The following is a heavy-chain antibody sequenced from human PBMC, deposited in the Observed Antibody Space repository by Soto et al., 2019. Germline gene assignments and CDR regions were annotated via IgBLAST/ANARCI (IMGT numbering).Heavy chain of an antibody. CDR1: GYTFTIYG. D-gene: IGHD3-3*01. CDR3: ARDEWSTATSNDY. CDR2: ISAYKANT. V-gene: IGHV1-18*01. Sequence: GASVKVSCKASGYTFTIYGIIWVRQAPGQGLEWMGWISAYKANTNYAQKLQGRVTMTTDTSTSTAYMELRSLRSDDTAVYYCARDEWSTATSNDYWGQGTLVTVSS. J-gene: IGHJ4*02.